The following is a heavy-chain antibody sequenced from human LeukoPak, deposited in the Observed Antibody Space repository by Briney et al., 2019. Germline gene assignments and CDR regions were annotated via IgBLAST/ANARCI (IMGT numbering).Heavy chain of an antibody. V-gene: IGHV3-43D*04. Sequence: PGGCLRLSCAASGFTFDDKAMLWVRQGPGKGLEWLALISWDGDNTYYSDSVKGRFTISRDNSKDSVYLQMNSLRVDGTALYYCARDYTADSNGYFDYWGQGTLVTVSS. CDR3: ARDYTADSNGYFDY. CDR2: ISWDGDNT. J-gene: IGHJ4*03. D-gene: IGHD2-2*02. CDR1: GFTFDDKA.